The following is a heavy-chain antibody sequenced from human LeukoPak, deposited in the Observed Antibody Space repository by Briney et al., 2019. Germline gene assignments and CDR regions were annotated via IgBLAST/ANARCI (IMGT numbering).Heavy chain of an antibody. CDR1: EYTFTNYY. D-gene: IGHD3-16*01. CDR3: AREGGGLGYFDS. V-gene: IGHV1-46*01. CDR2: INRGGGAT. J-gene: IGHJ4*02. Sequence: GASVTVSCKASEYTFTNYYIHWVRQAPGQRLEWMGVINRGGGATSFAPKLQDRVAVTGDTSTSTVYMELSNLRSEDTAVYYCAREGGGLGYFDSWGQGSLVIVSS.